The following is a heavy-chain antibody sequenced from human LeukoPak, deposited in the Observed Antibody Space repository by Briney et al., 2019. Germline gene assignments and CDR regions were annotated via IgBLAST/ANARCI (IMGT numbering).Heavy chain of an antibody. CDR3: AKEGTYYDILTGYYNPSIDY. Sequence: GGSLRLSCAVSEFIVSINYMTWVRQAPGKGLEWVSLIYSRGDTKYADSVKGRFTISRDNSKNTLYLQMNSLRAEDTAVYYCAKEGTYYDILTGYYNPSIDYWGQGTLVTVSS. CDR1: EFIVSINY. J-gene: IGHJ4*02. CDR2: IYSRGDT. D-gene: IGHD3-9*01. V-gene: IGHV3-53*01.